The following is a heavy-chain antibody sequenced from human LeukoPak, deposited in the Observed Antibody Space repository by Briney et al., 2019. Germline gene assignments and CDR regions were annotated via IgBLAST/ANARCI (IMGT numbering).Heavy chain of an antibody. CDR3: VKDMEHDYGGNDFDY. CDR2: ISWDGGST. V-gene: IGHV3-43*01. D-gene: IGHD4-23*01. Sequence: GGSLRLSCAASGFTFDDYTMHWVRQAPGKGLEWVSLISWDGGSTYYADSVKGRFTISRDNSKNSLYLQMNSLRTEDTALYYCVKDMEHDYGGNDFDYWGQGTLVTVSS. CDR1: GFTFDDYT. J-gene: IGHJ4*02.